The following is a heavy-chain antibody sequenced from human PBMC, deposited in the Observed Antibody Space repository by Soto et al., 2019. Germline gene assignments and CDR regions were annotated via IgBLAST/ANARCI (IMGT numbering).Heavy chain of an antibody. Sequence: EVQLVESGGGSVQPGGSLRLSCAASGFTFRSYFMAWVRQAPGKGLVLVSQVTGDGSTTNYADSVRGRFTIPRDNAKNTLYLQMNSLRDEDTAIYYCARENWYSMDVWGQGTTVTVSS. CDR2: VTGDGSTT. V-gene: IGHV3-74*01. CDR1: GFTFRSYF. CDR3: ARENWYSMDV. D-gene: IGHD1-20*01. J-gene: IGHJ6*02.